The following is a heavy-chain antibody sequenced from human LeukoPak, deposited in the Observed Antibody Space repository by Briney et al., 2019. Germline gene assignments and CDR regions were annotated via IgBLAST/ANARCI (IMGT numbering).Heavy chain of an antibody. V-gene: IGHV3-23*01. CDR3: AKRSDYSGDWNYFDY. J-gene: IGHJ4*02. D-gene: IGHD4-23*01. CDR1: GFPFATYA. CDR2: ISGRDSNT. Sequence: GGSLNLSCPASGFPFATYAWTWFRKAPGKGLDWFPAISGRDSNTYYADSVKGRFTISRDNSKNTLYLQMSSLRAEDTAVYYCAKRSDYSGDWNYFDYWGQGTPVTVSS.